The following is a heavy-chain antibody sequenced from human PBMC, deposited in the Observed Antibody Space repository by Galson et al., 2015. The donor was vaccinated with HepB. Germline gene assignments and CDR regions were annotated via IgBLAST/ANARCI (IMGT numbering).Heavy chain of an antibody. J-gene: IGHJ6*02. V-gene: IGHV1-18*01. CDR3: ARTLYDILTGSAWRLYYYYGMDV. Sequence: SVKVSCKASGYTFTSYGISWVRQAPGQGLEWMGWISAYNGNTNYAQKLQGRVTMTTDTSTSTAYMELRSLRSDDTAVYYCARTLYDILTGSAWRLYYYYGMDVWGQGTTVTVSS. CDR1: GYTFTSYG. CDR2: ISAYNGNT. D-gene: IGHD3-9*01.